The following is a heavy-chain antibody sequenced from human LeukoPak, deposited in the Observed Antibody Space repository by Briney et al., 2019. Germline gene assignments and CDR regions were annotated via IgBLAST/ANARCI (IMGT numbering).Heavy chain of an antibody. CDR2: INPSSGGT. V-gene: IGHV1-2*02. CDR1: EYTFTDYY. Sequence: ASVKVSCKASEYTFTDYYVHWVRQAPGQGLEWMGWINPSSGGTNYAQNFQGRVSMTRDTSISASYMELSRLRSDDTAVYYCARAGLWDYSDSSGYHNAAFDVWGQGTMVTVSS. D-gene: IGHD3-22*01. CDR3: ARAGLWDYSDSSGYHNAAFDV. J-gene: IGHJ3*01.